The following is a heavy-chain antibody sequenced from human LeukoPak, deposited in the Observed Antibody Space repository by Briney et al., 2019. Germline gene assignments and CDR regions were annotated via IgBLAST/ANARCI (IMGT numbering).Heavy chain of an antibody. Sequence: GGSLRLSCAASGLTFSSYEMSWVRQAPGKGLEWVSYISSSSSYIYYADSVKGRFTISRDNAKNSLYLQMNSLRAEDTAVYYCANTGHGLDYWGQGTLVTVSS. V-gene: IGHV3-21*05. J-gene: IGHJ4*02. D-gene: IGHD1-1*01. CDR1: GLTFSSYE. CDR3: ANTGHGLDY. CDR2: ISSSSSYI.